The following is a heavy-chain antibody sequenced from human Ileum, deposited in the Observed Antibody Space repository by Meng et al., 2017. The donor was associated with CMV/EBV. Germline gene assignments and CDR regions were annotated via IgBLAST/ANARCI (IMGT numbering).Heavy chain of an antibody. CDR2: VSTDVRA. V-gene: IGHV3-23*01. Sequence: GESLKISCAASGFTFSNYGMNWVRQAPGKGLQWVSGVSTDVRAYYADSVKGRFTVSRDNSKSTLYLQMNTLRVEDTAIYFCAKGSLRGSAEAFDIWGQGTMVTVSS. CDR1: GFTFSNYG. D-gene: IGHD3-10*01. CDR3: AKGSLRGSAEAFDI. J-gene: IGHJ3*02.